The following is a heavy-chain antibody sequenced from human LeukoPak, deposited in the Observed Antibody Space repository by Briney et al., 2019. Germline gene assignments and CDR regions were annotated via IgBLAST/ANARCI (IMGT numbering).Heavy chain of an antibody. CDR1: GYTFTSYD. V-gene: IGHV1-8*01. J-gene: IGHJ5*02. Sequence: ASVKLSCKASGYTFTSYDINWVRQATGQGLEWMGWMNPNSGNTGYAQKFQGRVTMTRNTSISTAYMELSSLRSEDTAVYYCARGVAATPPDWFDPWGQGTLVTVSS. CDR3: ARGVAATPPDWFDP. CDR2: MNPNSGNT. D-gene: IGHD2-15*01.